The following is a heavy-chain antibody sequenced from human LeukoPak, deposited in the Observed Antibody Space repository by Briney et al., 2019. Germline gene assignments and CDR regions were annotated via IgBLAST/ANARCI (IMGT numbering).Heavy chain of an antibody. CDR2: ISSSSSTI. CDR3: ARMTTVRYFDY. J-gene: IGHJ4*02. CDR1: GFTFSSYS. Sequence: GGSLRLSWAASGFTFSSYSMNWVRQAPGKGLEWVSYISSSSSTIYYADSVKGRFTISRDNAKNSLYLQMNSLRAEDTAVYYCARMTTVRYFDYWGQGTLVTVSS. D-gene: IGHD4-17*01. V-gene: IGHV3-48*01.